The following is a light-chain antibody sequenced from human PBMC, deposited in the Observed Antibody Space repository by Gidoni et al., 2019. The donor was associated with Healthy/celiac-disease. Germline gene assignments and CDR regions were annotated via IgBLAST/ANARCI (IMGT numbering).Light chain of an antibody. CDR2: EVS. Sequence: QSALTQPASVSGSPGQSITISCTGASSVVGGYNYVPWYQHHPGKAPKLMIYEVSNRPSGVSNRFSASKSGNTASLTISGLQAEDEADYYCSSYTSTSTVVVFGGGTKLTVL. CDR3: SSYTSTSTVVV. CDR1: SSVVGGYNY. V-gene: IGLV2-14*01. J-gene: IGLJ2*01.